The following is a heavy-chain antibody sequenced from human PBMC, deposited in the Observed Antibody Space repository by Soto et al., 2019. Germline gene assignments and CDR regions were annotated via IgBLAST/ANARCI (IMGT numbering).Heavy chain of an antibody. CDR2: IYYSGST. Sequence: QVQLQESGPGLVKPSETLSLTCTVSGGSISSYYWSWIRQPPGKGLEWIGYIYYSGSTNYNPSLKSRVTISVDTSKNQFSLKLSSVTAADTAVYYCARSYVYAFDIWGQGTMVTVSS. CDR3: ARSYVYAFDI. J-gene: IGHJ3*02. CDR1: GGSISSYY. D-gene: IGHD1-26*01. V-gene: IGHV4-59*01.